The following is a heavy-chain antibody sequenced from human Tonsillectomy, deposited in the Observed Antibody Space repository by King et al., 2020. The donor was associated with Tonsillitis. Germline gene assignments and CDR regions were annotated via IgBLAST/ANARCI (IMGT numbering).Heavy chain of an antibody. CDR1: GYTFTGYY. V-gene: IGHV1-2*02. Sequence: VQLVQSGAEVKKPGASVKVSCKASGYTFTGYYMHWVRQATGQGLEWMGWINPNSDGTNSAQKFQGRVTMTRDTSISTAYMELSRLRSDDTAVYYCARGGAATGTLLYYYGMDVWGPGPTVTVSS. CDR2: INPNSDGT. CDR3: ARGGAATGTLLYYYGMDV. J-gene: IGHJ6*02. D-gene: IGHD6-13*01.